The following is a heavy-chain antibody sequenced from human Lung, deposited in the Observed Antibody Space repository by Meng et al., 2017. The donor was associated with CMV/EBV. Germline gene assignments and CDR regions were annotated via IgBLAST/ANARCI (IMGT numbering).Heavy chain of an antibody. CDR3: ARLFHTSLGTNYYYGMDV. CDR2: INPNTGDT. Sequence: ASXXVSXKASGYTFTGYNIHWVRQAPGQGLEWMGWINPNTGDTKYAQKFQGRVTLTRDTSISTAYMELSRLKSDDTAVFFCARLFHTSLGTNYYYGMDVWXQGTTVTVSS. J-gene: IGHJ6*02. CDR1: GYTFTGYN. V-gene: IGHV1-2*02. D-gene: IGHD3-10*01.